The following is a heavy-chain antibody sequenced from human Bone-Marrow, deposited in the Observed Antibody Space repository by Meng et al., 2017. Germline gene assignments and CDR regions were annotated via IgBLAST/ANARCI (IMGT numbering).Heavy chain of an antibody. CDR2: IYYSGTT. CDR3: ARGQYY. V-gene: IGHV4-61*01. CDR1: GGSVNSGSYA. Sequence: QVQLQESGPGLVRPSETLSLTCTVSGGSVNSGSYAWSWIRQPPGKGLEWIGNIYYSGTTNYNPSLKSRVTISIDASKNQFSLMLSSLTAADTAVYYCARGQYYWGQGTLLTVSS. J-gene: IGHJ4*02.